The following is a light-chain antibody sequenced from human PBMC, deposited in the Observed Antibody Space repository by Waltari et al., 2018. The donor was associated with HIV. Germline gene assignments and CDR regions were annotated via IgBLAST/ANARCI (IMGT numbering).Light chain of an antibody. V-gene: IGLV7-43*01. CDR1: TGAVTSEYY. CDR3: LLYYGGGRPYV. Sequence: QTVVTQEPSLTVSPGGTVTPTCASSTGAVTSEYYPTWFQQKPGQAPRVLMDRTSSKLAWTRAPVSGSLPGGKAALTLSGVQPEDEAEYYCLLYYGGGRPYVFGTGTKVTVL. J-gene: IGLJ1*01. CDR2: RTS.